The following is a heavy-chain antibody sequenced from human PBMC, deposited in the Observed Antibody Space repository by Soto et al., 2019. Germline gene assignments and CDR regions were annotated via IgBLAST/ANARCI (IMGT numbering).Heavy chain of an antibody. Sequence: GGSLRLSCAASGFTFSSYWMSWVRQAPGKGLEWVANIKQDGSEKYYVDSVKGRFTISRDNAKNSLYLQMNSLRAEDTAVYYCAREATAHSSSWYGDFDYWGQGTLVTVSS. J-gene: IGHJ4*02. V-gene: IGHV3-7*05. CDR2: IKQDGSEK. D-gene: IGHD6-13*01. CDR1: GFTFSSYW. CDR3: AREATAHSSSWYGDFDY.